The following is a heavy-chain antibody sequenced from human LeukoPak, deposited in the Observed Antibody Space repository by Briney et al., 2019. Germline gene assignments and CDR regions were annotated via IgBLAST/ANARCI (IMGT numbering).Heavy chain of an antibody. Sequence: ASVKVSCKASGYTFTSYDINWVRQATGQGLEWMGWMNPNSGNTGYAQKFQGRVTMTRNTSISTAYMELSSLRSEDTAVYYCARGSLATGFFGVVQYYYYGMDVWGQGTTVIVSS. CDR1: GYTFTSYD. V-gene: IGHV1-8*01. D-gene: IGHD3-3*01. CDR3: ARGSLATGFFGVVQYYYYGMDV. J-gene: IGHJ6*02. CDR2: MNPNSGNT.